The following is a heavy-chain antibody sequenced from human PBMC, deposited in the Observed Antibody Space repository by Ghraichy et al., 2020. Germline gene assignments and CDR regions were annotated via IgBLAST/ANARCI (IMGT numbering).Heavy chain of an antibody. Sequence: SETLSLTCTVSGGSISSSSYYWGWIRQPPGKGLEWIGSIYYSGSTYYNPSLKSRVTISVDTSKNQFSLKLSSVTAADTAVYYCARRSSNAWGVWGKGTTVTVSS. D-gene: IGHD2-2*01. CDR3: ARRSSNAWGV. CDR2: IYYSGST. CDR1: GGSISSSSYY. V-gene: IGHV4-39*01. J-gene: IGHJ6*04.